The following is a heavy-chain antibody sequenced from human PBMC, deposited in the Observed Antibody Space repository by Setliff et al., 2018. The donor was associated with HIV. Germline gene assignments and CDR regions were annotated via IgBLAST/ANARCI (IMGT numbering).Heavy chain of an antibody. CDR3: ARLEPNYYYYYMDV. CDR1: GGSISSGGYY. D-gene: IGHD1-1*01. CDR2: ILYSGST. V-gene: IGHV4-61*08. J-gene: IGHJ6*03. Sequence: SETLSLTCTVSGGSISSGGYYWSRIRQYPGKGLEWFGYILYSGSTYYNPSLKSRVTISIDTSKNQFSLKLTSVTAADTAVYYCARLEPNYYYYYMDVWGKGTTVTVSS.